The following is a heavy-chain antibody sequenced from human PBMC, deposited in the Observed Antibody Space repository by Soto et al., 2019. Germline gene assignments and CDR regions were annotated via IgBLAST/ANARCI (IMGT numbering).Heavy chain of an antibody. Sequence: ASVKFSCKASGYTFTSYGIHWVRQAPGQRLEWTGWINAGNGNTKYSEKFQGRVTITRDMSTSTAYMELSSLRSEDTAVYYCAAIPRVITMVRGVIGYYYYGMDVWGQGTTVTVSS. CDR2: INAGNGNT. D-gene: IGHD3-10*01. CDR3: AAIPRVITMVRGVIGYYYYGMDV. J-gene: IGHJ6*02. V-gene: IGHV1-3*01. CDR1: GYTFTSYG.